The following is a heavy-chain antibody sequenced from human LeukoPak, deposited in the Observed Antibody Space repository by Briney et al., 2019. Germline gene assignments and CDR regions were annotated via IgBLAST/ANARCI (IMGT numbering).Heavy chain of an antibody. V-gene: IGHV4-4*07. CDR1: GGSISSYY. D-gene: IGHD1-26*01. CDR2: IYSSGST. J-gene: IGHJ6*03. CDR3: ARDGNYYYYMDV. Sequence: SETLSLTCAVSGGSISSYYWSWIRQPAGKGLEWIGRIYSSGSTNYNPSLKGRVTMSVDTSKNQFSLKLNSVTAADTAVYYCARDGNYYYYMDVWGKGTTVTISS.